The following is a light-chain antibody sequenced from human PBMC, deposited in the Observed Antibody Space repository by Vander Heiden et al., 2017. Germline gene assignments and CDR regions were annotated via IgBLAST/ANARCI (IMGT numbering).Light chain of an antibody. CDR2: WAS. CDR3: QQEDTTPLT. CDR1: QSVLYSSNNKNY. Sequence: DIVITQSPDSLVVSLGARATINCKSSQSVLYSSNNKNYLAWYQQKPGQPPKLLIYWASTRESGVPDRFSGSGSGTDFTLTISSLQAEDVAVYYCQQEDTTPLTFGQGTKVEIK. J-gene: IGKJ1*01. V-gene: IGKV4-1*01.